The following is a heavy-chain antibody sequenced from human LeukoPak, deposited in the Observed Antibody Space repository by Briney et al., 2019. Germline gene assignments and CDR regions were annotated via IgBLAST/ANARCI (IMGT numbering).Heavy chain of an antibody. V-gene: IGHV5-51*01. CDR1: GYSFSGFW. D-gene: IGHD1-26*01. Sequence: GESLQFFSKGSGYSFSGFWIAWVRQRPGKGLEWMGTIYPGDSDIRYSPSFQGQVSMSADKSISTAYLQWSSLKASDTATYYCAKSIVGATGSYRHWGQGTRASDSS. CDR3: AKSIVGATGSYRH. CDR2: IYPGDSDI. J-gene: IGHJ4*02.